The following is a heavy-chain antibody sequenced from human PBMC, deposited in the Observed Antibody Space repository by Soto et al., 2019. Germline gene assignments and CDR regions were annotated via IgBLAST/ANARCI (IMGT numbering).Heavy chain of an antibody. D-gene: IGHD2-21*01. J-gene: IGHJ5*02. CDR3: AREVAYCGGDCYSGWFDP. CDR1: GGSISSSRYS. V-gene: IGHV4-39*07. Sequence: PSATLSLTCAVSGGSISSSRYSWGRIRQPPGKGLEWIGSIYHSGSTNYNPSLKSRVTISVDTSKNQFSLKLSSVTAADTAVYYCAREVAYCGGDCYSGWFDPWGQGTLVTVSS. CDR2: IYHSGST.